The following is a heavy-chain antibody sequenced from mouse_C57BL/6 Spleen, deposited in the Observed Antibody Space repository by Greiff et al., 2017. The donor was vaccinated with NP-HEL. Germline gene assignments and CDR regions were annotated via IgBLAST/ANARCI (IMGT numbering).Heavy chain of an antibody. CDR1: GYTFTSYW. CDR2: IHPNSGST. J-gene: IGHJ4*01. CDR3: AISGSSYRYAMDY. V-gene: IGHV1-64*01. Sequence: QVQLQQPGAELVKPGASVKLSCKASGYTFTSYWMHWVKQRPGQGLEWIGMIHPNSGSTNYNEKFKSKATLTVDKSSSTAYMQLSSLTSEDSAVYYCAISGSSYRYAMDYWGQGTSVTVSS. D-gene: IGHD1-1*01.